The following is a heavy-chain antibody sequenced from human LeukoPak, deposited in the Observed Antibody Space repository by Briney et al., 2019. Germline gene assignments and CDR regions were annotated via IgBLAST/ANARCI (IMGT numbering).Heavy chain of an antibody. CDR1: GGSISSGSYY. Sequence: PSQTLSLTCTVSGGSISSGSYYWSWIRQPAGKGLEWIGRIYTSGSTNYNPSLKSRVTMSVDTSKNQFSLKLSSVTAADTAVYYCAREAVLMVRGPTRYFDYWGQGTLVTVSS. D-gene: IGHD3-10*01. J-gene: IGHJ4*02. CDR2: IYTSGST. CDR3: AREAVLMVRGPTRYFDY. V-gene: IGHV4-61*02.